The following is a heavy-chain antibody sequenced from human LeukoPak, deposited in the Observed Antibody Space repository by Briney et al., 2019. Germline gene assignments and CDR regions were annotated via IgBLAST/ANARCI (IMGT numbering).Heavy chain of an antibody. J-gene: IGHJ3*02. CDR3: ARDRPGRYDAFDI. Sequence: PSETLSLTCTVSGYSISSGYYWGWIRQPPGKGLEWIGSIYHSGSTYYNPSLKSRVTISVDTSKNQFSLKLSSVTAADTAVYYCARDRPGRYDAFDIWGQGTMVTVSS. CDR1: GYSISSGYY. V-gene: IGHV4-38-2*02. D-gene: IGHD1-26*01. CDR2: IYHSGST.